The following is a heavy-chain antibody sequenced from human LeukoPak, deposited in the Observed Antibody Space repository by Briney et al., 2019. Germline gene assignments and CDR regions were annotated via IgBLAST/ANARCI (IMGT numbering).Heavy chain of an antibody. V-gene: IGHV4-39*01. D-gene: IGHD3-10*01. CDR1: GGSISSSSYY. CDR2: INYSGSS. CDR3: ASLYGSGRYYNANNWFDP. Sequence: SETLSLTCTVSGGSISSSSYYWGWIRQPPGKGLEWIGSINYSGSSYYNPSLKSRVTISVDTSKNQFSLKLSAVTAADTAVYYCASLYGSGRYYNANNWFDPWGQGTLVTVSA. J-gene: IGHJ5*02.